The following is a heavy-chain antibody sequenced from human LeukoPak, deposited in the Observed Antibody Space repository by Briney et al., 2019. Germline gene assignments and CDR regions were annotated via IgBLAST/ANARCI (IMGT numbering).Heavy chain of an antibody. Sequence: GGSLRLSCAASGFTFSTYTTNWVRQAPGKGLEWVSSISGSSSYKYYADSVKGRFTISRDNAKNSLYLQMNSLRAEDTTVYYCARDVYCSSATCPFDYWGQGTLVTVSS. CDR1: GFTFSTYT. V-gene: IGHV3-21*01. CDR2: ISGSSSYK. J-gene: IGHJ4*02. CDR3: ARDVYCSSATCPFDY. D-gene: IGHD2-2*01.